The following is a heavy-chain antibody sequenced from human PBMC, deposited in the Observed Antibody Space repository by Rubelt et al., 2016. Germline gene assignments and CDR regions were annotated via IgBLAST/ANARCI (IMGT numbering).Heavy chain of an antibody. J-gene: IGHJ5*02. CDR2: AFSNGNT. V-gene: IGHV4-4*07. D-gene: IGHD2-2*01. Sequence: QVQLQESGPGLVKPSETLSLTCTVFGASMSDFRVSWIRQSAAKGLERIGRAFSNGNTMYNPSLESRVTVSVDTSKKQFSLTLTSGTAVDTAIYICARGRRCSSTSCLLLSPNWFDPWGQGTLVTVSS. CDR3: ARGRRCSSTSCLLLSPNWFDP. CDR1: GASMSDFR.